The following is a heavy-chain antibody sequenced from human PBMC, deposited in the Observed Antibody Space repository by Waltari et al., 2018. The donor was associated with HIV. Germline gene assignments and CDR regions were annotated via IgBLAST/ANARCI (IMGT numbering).Heavy chain of an antibody. CDR2: VAYSGST. CDR1: GGSISNYW. J-gene: IGHJ4*02. CDR3: ARGGCVNGVCYRGLLDS. V-gene: IGHV4-59*01. D-gene: IGHD2-8*01. Sequence: QVQLQESGPGLVKPSGTLSLTCTVSGGSISNYWWSLIRQPPGEGLEWVGCVAYSGSTDDHPSLKSRVTISVDTSKNQFSLKLSSVTAADTAVYYCARGGCVNGVCYRGLLDSWGQGTLVTVSS.